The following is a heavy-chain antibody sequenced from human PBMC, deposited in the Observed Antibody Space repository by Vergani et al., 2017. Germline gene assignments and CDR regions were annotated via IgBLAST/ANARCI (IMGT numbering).Heavy chain of an antibody. D-gene: IGHD2-2*01. J-gene: IGHJ3*02. CDR1: GGSISSGHYY. Sequence: QVQLQESGPGLVKPSQTLSLTCTVSGGSISSGHYYCSWIRRPPGKGLEWIGHIYYSGSTYYKSSLKSRVTISVDTSNNQFSLKLSSVTAADTAVYYCARETCSSTSCLYLGVAFDIWGQGTMVTVS. CDR3: ARETCSSTSCLYLGVAFDI. CDR2: IYYSGST. V-gene: IGHV4-30-4*01.